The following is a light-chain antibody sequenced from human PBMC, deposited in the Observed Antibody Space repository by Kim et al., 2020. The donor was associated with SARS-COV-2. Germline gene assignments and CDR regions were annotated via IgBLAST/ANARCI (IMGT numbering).Light chain of an antibody. CDR3: QQYAGSPLT. Sequence: ETVLTQSPGTVSLSPGERATLSCRASQSVTSNYLAWYQQKPGQAPRLLIYGASTRATGIPDRFSGSGSGTDFTLTISRLETEDVAVYICQQYAGSPLTFGGGTKVDIK. CDR1: QSVTSNY. J-gene: IGKJ4*01. V-gene: IGKV3-20*01. CDR2: GAS.